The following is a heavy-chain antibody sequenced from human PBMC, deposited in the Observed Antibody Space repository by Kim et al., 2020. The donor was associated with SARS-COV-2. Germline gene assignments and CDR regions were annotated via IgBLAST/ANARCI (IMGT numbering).Heavy chain of an antibody. V-gene: IGHV3-30*04. D-gene: IGHD3-10*01. J-gene: IGHJ4*02. CDR3: LAEIGSRSFDH. CDR2: IAYDGSHI. CDR1: GFTFSAHA. Sequence: GGSLRLSCAASGFTFSAHALHLVRQAPGKGLEWVAHIAYDGSHISYPDSVKGRFIISRDNTKYTLFLQMNSLRPEDTAVYYCLAEIGSRSFDHWGQGTLVTVSS.